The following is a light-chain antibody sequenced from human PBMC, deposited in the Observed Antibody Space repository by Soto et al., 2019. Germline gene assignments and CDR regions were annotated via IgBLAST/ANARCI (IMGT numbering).Light chain of an antibody. CDR3: QRYGSSPLIT. CDR1: QTVRNNY. CDR2: DAS. V-gene: IGKV3-20*01. J-gene: IGKJ5*01. Sequence: EFVLTQSPGTLSLSPGERATLSCSASQTVRNNYLAWYQQKPGQAPRLLIYDASSRATGIPDRFSGVGSGTDFTLTISRLEPEDFAVYFCQRYGSSPLITFGQGTRLE.